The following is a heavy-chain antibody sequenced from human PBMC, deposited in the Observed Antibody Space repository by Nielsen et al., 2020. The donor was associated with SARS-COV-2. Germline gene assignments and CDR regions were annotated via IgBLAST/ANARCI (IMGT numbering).Heavy chain of an antibody. CDR2: ISYDGSNQ. V-gene: IGHV3-30*18. J-gene: IGHJ4*02. Sequence: GGSLRLSCAASGFTFGTYGMHWVRQAPGKGLEWLTVISYDGSNQNYADSVKGRFTISRDNSKDTLYLQMYSLRPEDTAVYYCAKMGITPGDTRGNYWGQGTLVTVSS. CDR1: GFTFGTYG. D-gene: IGHD2-21*02. CDR3: AKMGITPGDTRGNY.